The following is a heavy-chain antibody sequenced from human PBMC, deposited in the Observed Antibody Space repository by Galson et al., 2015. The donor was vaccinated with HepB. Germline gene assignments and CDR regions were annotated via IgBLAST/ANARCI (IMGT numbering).Heavy chain of an antibody. D-gene: IGHD6-19*01. CDR2: ISSTSTTI. Sequence: SLRLSCAASGFTFSSYSMNWVRQAPGKGLGWVSYISSTSTTIYYADSVKGRFTISRDNAKNSLFLQMNSLRDEDTAVYYCARDLQWLTWGQGTLVTVSS. CDR1: GFTFSSYS. J-gene: IGHJ5*02. CDR3: ARDLQWLT. V-gene: IGHV3-48*02.